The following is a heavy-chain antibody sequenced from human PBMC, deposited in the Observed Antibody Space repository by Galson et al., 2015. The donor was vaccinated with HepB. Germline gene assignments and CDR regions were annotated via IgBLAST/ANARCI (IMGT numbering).Heavy chain of an antibody. CDR1: GFTFSSYG. CDR3: ARAGDYYGSGSYSGDAFDI. CDR2: IWYDGSNK. V-gene: IGHV3-33*01. Sequence: SLRLSCAASGFTFSSYGMHWVRQAPGKGLEWVAVIWYDGSNKYYADSVKGRFTISRDNSKNTLYLQMNSLRAEDTAVYYCARAGDYYGSGSYSGDAFDIWGQGAMVTVSS. J-gene: IGHJ3*02. D-gene: IGHD3-10*01.